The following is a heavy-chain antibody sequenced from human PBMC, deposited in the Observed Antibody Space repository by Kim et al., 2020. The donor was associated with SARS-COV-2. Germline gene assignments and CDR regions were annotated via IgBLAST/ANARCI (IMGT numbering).Heavy chain of an antibody. CDR3: ATDLDYGDYVDAFDI. D-gene: IGHD4-17*01. CDR1: GYTLTELS. Sequence: ASVKVSCKVSGYTLTELSMHWVRQAPGKGLEWMGGFDPEDGETIYAQKFQGRVTMTEDTSTDTAYMELSSLRSEDTAVYYCATDLDYGDYVDAFDIWGQGKMVTVSS. V-gene: IGHV1-24*01. CDR2: FDPEDGET. J-gene: IGHJ3*02.